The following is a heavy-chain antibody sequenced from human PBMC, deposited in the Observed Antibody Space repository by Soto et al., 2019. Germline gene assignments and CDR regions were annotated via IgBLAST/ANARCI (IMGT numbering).Heavy chain of an antibody. CDR1: GYTFTNYD. Sequence: ASGKVSCKASGYTFTNYDITWVRQAAGQGLEWVGWVNPNSGYTAYAQKFVGRVTMTRDTSISTAYMELSRLRSDDTAVYYCARDGGGYYGSGSYYYYYGMDVWGQGTTVTVSS. J-gene: IGHJ6*02. CDR2: VNPNSGYT. D-gene: IGHD3-10*01. V-gene: IGHV1-8*01. CDR3: ARDGGGYYGSGSYYYYYGMDV.